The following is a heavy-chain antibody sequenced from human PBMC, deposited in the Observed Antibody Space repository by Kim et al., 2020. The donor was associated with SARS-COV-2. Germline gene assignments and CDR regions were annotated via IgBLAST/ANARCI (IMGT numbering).Heavy chain of an antibody. CDR2: IYYSGST. V-gene: IGHV4-59*08. J-gene: IGHJ6*02. D-gene: IGHD3-10*01. Sequence: SETLSLTCTVSGGSISSYYWSWIRQPPGKGLEWIGYIYYSGSTNYNPSLKSRVTISVDTSKNQFSLKLSSVTAADTAVYYCARAPEDYYGSGSYPSVWGMDVWGQGTTVTVSS. CDR1: GGSISSYY. CDR3: ARAPEDYYGSGSYPSVWGMDV.